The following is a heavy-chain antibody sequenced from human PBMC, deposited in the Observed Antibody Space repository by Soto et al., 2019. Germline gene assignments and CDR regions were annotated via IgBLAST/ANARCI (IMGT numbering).Heavy chain of an antibody. Sequence: ASVKVSCKASGYTFTGYYMHWVRQAPGQGLEWMGWINPNSGGTNYAQKFQGWVTMTRDTSISTAYMELSRLRSDDTAVYYCARGGTDYDFWSGYWYYFDYWGQGTLVTVSS. D-gene: IGHD3-3*01. J-gene: IGHJ4*02. CDR2: INPNSGGT. V-gene: IGHV1-2*04. CDR3: ARGGTDYDFWSGYWYYFDY. CDR1: GYTFTGYY.